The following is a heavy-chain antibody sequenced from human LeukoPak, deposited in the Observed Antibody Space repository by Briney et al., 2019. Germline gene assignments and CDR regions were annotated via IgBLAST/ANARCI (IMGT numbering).Heavy chain of an antibody. J-gene: IGHJ4*02. CDR3: ATVGVLWFGEGYFDY. D-gene: IGHD3-10*01. V-gene: IGHV1-24*01. Sequence: ASVKVSCKVSGYTLTELSMHWVRQAPGKGLEWMGVFDPEDGETIYAQKFQGRVTMTEDTSTDTAYMELSSLRSEDTAVYYCATVGVLWFGEGYFDYWGQGTLVTVSS. CDR2: FDPEDGET. CDR1: GYTLTELS.